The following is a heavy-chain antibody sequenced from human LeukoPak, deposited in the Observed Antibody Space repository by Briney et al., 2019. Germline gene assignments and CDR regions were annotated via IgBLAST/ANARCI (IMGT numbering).Heavy chain of an antibody. CDR3: ARALDGTRNGMDV. V-gene: IGHV3-74*01. D-gene: IGHD6-19*01. Sequence: GGSLRLSCAASGFTLSSYWMHWVRQAPGKGLVWVSRINSAGSTTSYADSVKGRFTISRDNAKNTLYLQMNSLRAEDTAVYYCARALDGTRNGMDVWGQGTTVTVSS. CDR2: INSAGSTT. CDR1: GFTLSSYW. J-gene: IGHJ6*02.